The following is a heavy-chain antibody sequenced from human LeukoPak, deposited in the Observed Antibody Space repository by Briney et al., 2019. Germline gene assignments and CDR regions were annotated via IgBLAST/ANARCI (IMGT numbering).Heavy chain of an antibody. CDR3: ARDRRREVVHAFDL. D-gene: IGHD2-2*01. CDR1: GGSITTHY. CDR2: VHYIDSP. J-gene: IGHJ3*01. V-gene: IGHV4-59*11. Sequence: PSETLSLTCTVSGGSITTHYWSWIRQPPGKGLEWIGYVHYIDSPNFNPSLKSRVTISLDTSKNQFSLKLTSVTAADAAVYYCARDRRREVVHAFDLWGRGTMVTVSS.